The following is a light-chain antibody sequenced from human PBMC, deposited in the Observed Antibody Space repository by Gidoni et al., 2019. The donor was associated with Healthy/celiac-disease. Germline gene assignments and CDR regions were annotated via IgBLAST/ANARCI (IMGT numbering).Light chain of an antibody. CDR1: QSVSSN. Sequence: EIVMTQSPATLSVSPGERATLSCRASQSVSSNLAWYQQKPGQAPRLLIYGASTRATGIPARFSGSGSGTEFTLTISSLQSEDFAVYYCQQYNNWPPASQAFGPGTKVDIK. CDR2: GAS. J-gene: IGKJ3*01. V-gene: IGKV3-15*01. CDR3: QQYNNWPPASQA.